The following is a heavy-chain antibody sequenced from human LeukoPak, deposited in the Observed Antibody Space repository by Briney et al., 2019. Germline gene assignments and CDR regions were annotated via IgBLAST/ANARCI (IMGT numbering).Heavy chain of an antibody. Sequence: SETLSLTCAVYGGSFSGYYWSWIRQPPGKGLEWIGEINHSGRTNYNPSLKSRVTISVDTSKNQFSLKLSSVPAADTAVYYCARGSRRFGGRSPIDYWGQGTLVTASS. CDR1: GGSFSGYY. D-gene: IGHD3-10*01. CDR2: INHSGRT. J-gene: IGHJ4*02. V-gene: IGHV4-34*01. CDR3: ARGSRRFGGRSPIDY.